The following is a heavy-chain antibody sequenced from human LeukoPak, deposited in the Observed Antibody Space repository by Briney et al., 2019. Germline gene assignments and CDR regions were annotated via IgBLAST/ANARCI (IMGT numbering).Heavy chain of an antibody. CDR2: IYTSGST. J-gene: IGHJ4*02. CDR1: GGSISSGSYY. D-gene: IGHD3-10*01. V-gene: IGHV4-61*02. CDR3: ARDIEARGINY. Sequence: SETLSLTCTASGGSISSGSYYWGWIRQPAGKGLEGIGRIYTSGSTNYNPSLKSRVTISVDTSKNQFSLKLSSVTAAATAVYSCARDIEARGINYWGQGTLVTVSS.